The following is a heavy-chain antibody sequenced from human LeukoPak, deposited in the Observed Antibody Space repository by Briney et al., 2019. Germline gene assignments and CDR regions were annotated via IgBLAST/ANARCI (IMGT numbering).Heavy chain of an antibody. Sequence: GGSLRLSCAASGFTFSGSAMHWVRQASGKGLEWVGRIRSKANSYATAYAASVKGRFTISRDDSKNTAYLQMNSLKTEDTAVYYCTRQETGIAQWRPPGFDYWGQGTLVTVSS. CDR1: GFTFSGSA. J-gene: IGHJ4*02. CDR2: IRSKANSYAT. V-gene: IGHV3-73*01. D-gene: IGHD6-19*01. CDR3: TRQETGIAQWRPPGFDY.